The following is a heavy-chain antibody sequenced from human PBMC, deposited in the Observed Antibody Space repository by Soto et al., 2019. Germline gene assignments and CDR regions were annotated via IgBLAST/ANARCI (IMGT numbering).Heavy chain of an antibody. D-gene: IGHD3-3*01. CDR2: IYYSGST. Sequence: QVQLQESGPGLVKPSETLSLTCTVSGGSISSYYWSWIRQPPGKGLEWIGYIYYSGSTNYNPSLTSRVTISVDTSKNQFSLKLSSVTAADTAVYYCARLDQYYDFWSGFDPWGQGTLVTVSS. J-gene: IGHJ5*02. V-gene: IGHV4-59*08. CDR3: ARLDQYYDFWSGFDP. CDR1: GGSISSYY.